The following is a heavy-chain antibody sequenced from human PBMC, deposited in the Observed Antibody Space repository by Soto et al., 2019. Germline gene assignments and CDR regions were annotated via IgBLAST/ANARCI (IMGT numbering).Heavy chain of an antibody. D-gene: IGHD2-15*01. CDR3: ARARYCSGGSCYRYGMDV. Sequence: GASVKVSCKASGGTFSSYAISWVRQAPGQGLEWMGGIIPIFGTANYAQKFQGRVTITADESTSTAYMELSSLRSEDTAVYYCARARYCSGGSCYRYGMDVWGQGTTVTVSS. V-gene: IGHV1-69*13. J-gene: IGHJ6*02. CDR2: IIPIFGTA. CDR1: GGTFSSYA.